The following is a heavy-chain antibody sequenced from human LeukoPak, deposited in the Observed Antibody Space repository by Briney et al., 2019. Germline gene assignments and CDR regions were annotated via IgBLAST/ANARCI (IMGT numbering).Heavy chain of an antibody. CDR2: ISGSGGST. J-gene: IGHJ3*02. V-gene: IGHV3-23*01. CDR1: GFTFSSYA. Sequence: GGSLRLSCAASGFTFSSYAMSWVRQAPGKGLEWFSAISGSGGSTYYADSVKGRFTISRDNSKNTLYLQMNSLRAEDTAVYYCAKGGYSSGWYALPNDDAFDIWGQGTMVTVSS. CDR3: AKGGYSSGWYALPNDDAFDI. D-gene: IGHD6-19*01.